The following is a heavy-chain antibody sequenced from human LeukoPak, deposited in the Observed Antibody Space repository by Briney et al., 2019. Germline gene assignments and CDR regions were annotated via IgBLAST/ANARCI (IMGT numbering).Heavy chain of an antibody. CDR3: ARVSDYGSGFDY. CDR1: GFTFSSYW. D-gene: IGHD3-10*01. J-gene: IGHJ4*02. CDR2: IKQDGSER. Sequence: GGSLRLSCAASGFTFSSYWMSWVRQAPGKGLEWVANIKQDGSERYYVDSVKGRFTISRDNAKNSLYLQMNSLRAEDTAVYYCARVSDYGSGFDYWAREPWSPSPQ. V-gene: IGHV3-7*01.